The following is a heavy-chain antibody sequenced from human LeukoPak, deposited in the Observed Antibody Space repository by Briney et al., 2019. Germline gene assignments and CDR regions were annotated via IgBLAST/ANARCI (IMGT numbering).Heavy chain of an antibody. Sequence: SGGSLRLSCAASGLTFSSCGMHWVRQAPGKGREGVAVIWYDGSNKCYADSVKGRFTISRDNSKNTLYLQMNSLRAEDTAVYYCAGDYGEHYYGMDVWGQGTTVTVSS. CDR3: AGDYGEHYYGMDV. J-gene: IGHJ6*02. D-gene: IGHD4-17*01. CDR2: IWYDGSNK. V-gene: IGHV3-33*01. CDR1: GLTFSSCG.